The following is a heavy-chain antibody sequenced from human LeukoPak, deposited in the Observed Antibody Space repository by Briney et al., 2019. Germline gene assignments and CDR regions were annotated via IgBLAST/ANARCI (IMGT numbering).Heavy chain of an antibody. D-gene: IGHD6-6*01. V-gene: IGHV3-74*01. J-gene: IGHJ4*02. CDR2: INSDGSST. Sequence: GGSLRLSCVFSGFTFSNYWMSWVRQAPGKGLVWVSRINSDGSSTSYADSVKGRFTISRDNAKNTLYLQMNSLRAEDTAVYYCARGYGSSRGWYWGQGTLVTVSS. CDR1: GFTFSNYW. CDR3: ARGYGSSRGWY.